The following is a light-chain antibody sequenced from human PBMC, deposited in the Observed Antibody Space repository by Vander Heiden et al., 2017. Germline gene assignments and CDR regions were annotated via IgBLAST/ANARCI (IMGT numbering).Light chain of an antibody. V-gene: IGLV2-14*01. J-gene: IGLJ1*01. CDR1: SSDVGAYTY. CDR3: SSYTSSSTYV. CDR2: EVS. Sequence: QSALTQPASVSGSPGQSITISCTRTSSDVGAYTYVSWYKQHPGKAPKLMIHEVSNRPSGVSNRFSGSKSGNTASLTISGLQAEDEADYYCSSYTSSSTYVFGTGTKVTVL.